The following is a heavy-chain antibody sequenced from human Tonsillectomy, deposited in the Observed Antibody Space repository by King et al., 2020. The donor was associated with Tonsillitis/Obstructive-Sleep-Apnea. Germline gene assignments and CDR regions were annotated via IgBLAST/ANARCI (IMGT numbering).Heavy chain of an antibody. V-gene: IGHV3-7*03. J-gene: IGHJ4*02. D-gene: IGHD6-6*01. Sequence: VQLVESGGGLVQPGGSLRLSCAASGFTFSSYWMTWVRQAPGKGLEWVANIKQDGREKNYVDSVKGRLTISRDNAKKSLYLQMNSLRAEDTAVYYCARGCPGVRATRPNYCGQGTLVTVSS. CDR2: IKQDGREK. CDR3: ARGCPGVRATRPNY. CDR1: GFTFSSYW.